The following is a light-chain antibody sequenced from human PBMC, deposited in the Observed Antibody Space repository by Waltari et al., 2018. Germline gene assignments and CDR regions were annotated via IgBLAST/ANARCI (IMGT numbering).Light chain of an antibody. V-gene: IGLV2-14*03. CDR2: DVS. J-gene: IGLJ3*02. CDR3: SSYTSISTWV. CDR1: SSDVGGYNY. Sequence: QSALTQPASVSESPGQSITISCTGTSSDVGGYNYVSWYQHHPGKAPKLMIYDVSHLPSGVSVRFSGSKSGNTASLTISGLQAEDEADYFCSSYTSISTWVFGGGTKLTVL.